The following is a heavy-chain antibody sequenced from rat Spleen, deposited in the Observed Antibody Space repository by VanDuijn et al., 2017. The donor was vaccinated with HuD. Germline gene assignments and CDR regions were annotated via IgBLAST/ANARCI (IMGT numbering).Heavy chain of an antibody. D-gene: IGHD1-2*01. CDR2: IIYDGSST. J-gene: IGHJ4*01. V-gene: IGHV5-17*01. CDR3: ARRDRRYSSYLDA. CDR1: GFTFSDYA. Sequence: EVQLVESGGGLVQPGRSLKLSCAASGFTFSDYAMAWVRQAPKKGLEWVATIIYDGSSTYYRDSVKGRFTISRDNAKSTLYLQMDSLRSEDTATYYCARRDRRYSSYLDAWGQGASVTVSS.